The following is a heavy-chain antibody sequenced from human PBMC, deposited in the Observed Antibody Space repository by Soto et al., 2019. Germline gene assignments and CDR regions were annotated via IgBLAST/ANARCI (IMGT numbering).Heavy chain of an antibody. CDR2: IIPIFGTA. V-gene: IGHV1-69*13. D-gene: IGHD3-22*01. CDR1: GGTFSSYA. Sequence: SVKVSCKASGGTFSSYAISWVRQAPGQGLEWMGGIIPIFGTANYAQKFQGRVTITADESTSTAYMELSSLRSEDTAVYYCAREGSYYYDSSGYYLDYWGQGTLVTVSS. J-gene: IGHJ4*02. CDR3: AREGSYYYDSSGYYLDY.